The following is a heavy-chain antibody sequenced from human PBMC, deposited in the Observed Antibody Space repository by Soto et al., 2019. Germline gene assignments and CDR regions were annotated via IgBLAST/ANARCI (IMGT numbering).Heavy chain of an antibody. CDR3: ARGTDIVVVVAAGFDY. CDR1: GGSFSGYY. J-gene: IGHJ4*02. V-gene: IGHV4-34*01. CDR2: INHSGST. Sequence: QVQLQQWGAGLLKPSETLSLTCAVYGGSFSGYYWSWIRQPPGKGLEWIGEINHSGSTNYNPSLKSRVTISVDTSKNQFSLKLSSVTAADTAVYYCARGTDIVVVVAAGFDYWGQGTLVTVSS. D-gene: IGHD2-15*01.